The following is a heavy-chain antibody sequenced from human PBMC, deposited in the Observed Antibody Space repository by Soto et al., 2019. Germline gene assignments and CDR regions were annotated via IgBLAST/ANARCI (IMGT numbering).Heavy chain of an antibody. Sequence: QVQLVQSGAEVKKPGASVKVSCKASGYTFTSYGISWVRQAPGQVLEWMGWISAYNGNTNYAQKLQGRVTMTTDTSTSTAYMELRSLRSDDTAVYYCARGFPETWIQLWSGNWFDPWGQGTLVTVSS. CDR1: GYTFTSYG. D-gene: IGHD5-18*01. CDR3: ARGFPETWIQLWSGNWFDP. CDR2: ISAYNGNT. J-gene: IGHJ5*02. V-gene: IGHV1-18*01.